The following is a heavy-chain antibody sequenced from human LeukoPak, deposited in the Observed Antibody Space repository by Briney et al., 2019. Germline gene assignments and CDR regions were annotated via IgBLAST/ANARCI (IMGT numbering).Heavy chain of an antibody. Sequence: PGGSLRLSCAASGFTFSSYSMNWVRQAPGKGLEWASYISSSSSTIYYADSVKGRFTISRDNAKNSLYLQMNSLRAEDTAVYYCARDPSYDFWSGYSQARLYYYXYMDVCGKGTTVSVSS. V-gene: IGHV3-48*01. J-gene: IGHJ6*03. D-gene: IGHD3-3*01. CDR3: ARDPSYDFWSGYSQARLYYYXYMDV. CDR2: ISSSSSTI. CDR1: GFTFSSYS.